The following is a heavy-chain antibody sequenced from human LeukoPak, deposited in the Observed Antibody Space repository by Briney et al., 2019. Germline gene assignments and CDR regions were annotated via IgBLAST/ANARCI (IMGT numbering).Heavy chain of an antibody. J-gene: IGHJ4*02. D-gene: IGHD3-3*01. CDR3: AYYDFWSGYYHY. Sequence: PSQTLSLTCTVSGGSISSGSYYWSWIRQPPGKGLEWIGYIYYSGSTNYNPSLKSRVTISVDTSKNQFSLKLSSVTAADTAVYYCAYYDFWSGYYHYWGQGTPVTVSS. CDR1: GGSISSGSYY. CDR2: IYYSGST. V-gene: IGHV4-61*01.